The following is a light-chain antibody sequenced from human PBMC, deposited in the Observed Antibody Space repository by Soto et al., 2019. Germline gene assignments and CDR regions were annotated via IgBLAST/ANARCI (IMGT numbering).Light chain of an antibody. CDR3: QQLNSYSLT. Sequence: DIQMTQSPSSLSASVGDRVTITCRASQSISSYLNWYQQKPGKAPKLLIYAASSLQSGVPSRFSGSGSGTDFTLTISTLQPEDSATYYCQQLNSYSLTFGGGTKVEIK. J-gene: IGKJ4*01. CDR1: QSISSY. V-gene: IGKV1-39*01. CDR2: AAS.